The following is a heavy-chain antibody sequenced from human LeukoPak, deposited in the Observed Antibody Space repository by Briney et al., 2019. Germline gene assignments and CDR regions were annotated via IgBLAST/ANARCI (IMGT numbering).Heavy chain of an antibody. CDR2: INHSGST. CDR1: GGSISSYY. Sequence: SETLSPTCTVSGGSISSYYWSWIRQPPGKGLEWIGEINHSGSTNYNPSLKSRVTISVDTSKNQFSLKLSSVTAADTAVYYCARVSLRGYSGYGTDYWGQGTLVTVSS. V-gene: IGHV4-34*01. CDR3: ARVSLRGYSGYGTDY. D-gene: IGHD5-12*01. J-gene: IGHJ4*02.